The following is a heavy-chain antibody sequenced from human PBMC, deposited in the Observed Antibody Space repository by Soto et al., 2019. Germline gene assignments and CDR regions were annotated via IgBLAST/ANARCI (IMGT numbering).Heavy chain of an antibody. CDR1: GFTFSSYS. J-gene: IGHJ4*02. D-gene: IGHD3-22*01. CDR3: ARDYYDSSGYFIFGY. CDR2: ISSSSYI. Sequence: PGGSLRLSCAASGFTFSSYSMNWVRQAPGKGLEWVSSISSSSYIYYADSVKGRFTISRDNAKNSLYLQMNSLRAEDTAVYYCARDYYDSSGYFIFGYWGQGTLVTVSS. V-gene: IGHV3-21*01.